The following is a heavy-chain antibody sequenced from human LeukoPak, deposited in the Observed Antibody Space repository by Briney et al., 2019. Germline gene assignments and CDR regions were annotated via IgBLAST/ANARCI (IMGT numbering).Heavy chain of an antibody. CDR3: ATGPTPQNYFDY. Sequence: ASVKVSCKVSGYTLTELSMHWVRQAPGKGLEWMGGFDPEDGETIYAQKFQGRVTMTEDTSTDTAYMELSSLRSEDTAVYYCATGPTPQNYFDYWGQGTLVTVSS. V-gene: IGHV1-24*01. CDR1: GYTLTELS. D-gene: IGHD4-17*01. J-gene: IGHJ4*02. CDR2: FDPEDGET.